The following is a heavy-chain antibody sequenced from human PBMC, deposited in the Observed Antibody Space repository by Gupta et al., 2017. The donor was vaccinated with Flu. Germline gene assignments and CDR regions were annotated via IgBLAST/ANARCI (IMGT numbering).Heavy chain of an antibody. J-gene: IGHJ4*02. CDR2: INPNRGGT. CDR3: AREKEWVDIVATLFDY. Sequence: QVQLVHSGAEVKKPGASVKVSCKPSGSPFTGYYMPWVRQAPGEGLEWMGWINPNRGGTNYAQKFQGRVTMNRDTSISTADMELSRLRSDETAVYYCAREKEWVDIVATLFDYWGQGTLVTGSS. D-gene: IGHD5-12*01. CDR1: GSPFTGYY. V-gene: IGHV1-2*02.